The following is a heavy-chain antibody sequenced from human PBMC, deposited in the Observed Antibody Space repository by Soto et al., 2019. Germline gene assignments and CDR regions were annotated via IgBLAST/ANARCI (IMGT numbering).Heavy chain of an antibody. J-gene: IGHJ5*02. CDR2: ISAYNGNT. Sequence: GASVKVSCRASVYTITSYGISWVRQSPGQGLEWMGWISAYNGNTNYAQKLQGRVTMTTDTSTSTAYMELRSLRSDDTAVYYCARDWSGGSSSNPQFDPWGQGTLVTVSS. CDR3: ARDWSGGSSSNPQFDP. D-gene: IGHD6-13*01. V-gene: IGHV1-18*01. CDR1: VYTITSYG.